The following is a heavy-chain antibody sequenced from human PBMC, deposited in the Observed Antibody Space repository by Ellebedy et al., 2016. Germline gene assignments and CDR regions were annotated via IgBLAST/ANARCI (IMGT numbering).Heavy chain of an antibody. CDR1: GFPFSNYG. V-gene: IGHV3-30*18. Sequence: GESLKISXAASGFPFSNYGMHWVRQAPGKGLEWVAVMSSDGSNKYYADSVKGRFTISRDNSQNTLSLQMNSLRAEDTAVYYCAKDYWTGESFVDYWGQGDLVTVSS. D-gene: IGHD3/OR15-3a*01. J-gene: IGHJ4*02. CDR3: AKDYWTGESFVDY. CDR2: MSSDGSNK.